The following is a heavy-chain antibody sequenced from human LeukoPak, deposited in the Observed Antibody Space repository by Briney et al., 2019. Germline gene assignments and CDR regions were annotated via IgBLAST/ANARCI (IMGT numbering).Heavy chain of an antibody. J-gene: IGHJ4*02. CDR3: ARARYYYDNSVYPAVRFDF. CDR1: GGSISSYY. CDR2: IFGNGST. V-gene: IGHV4-59*01. Sequence: SETLSLTCTVSGGSISSYYWSWIRQPPGKELEWIGYIFGNGSTNYSPSLKSRVTISVDTSQNQFSLKLTSVTAADTAVYYCARARYYYDNSVYPAVRFDFWGQGILVTVT. D-gene: IGHD3-22*01.